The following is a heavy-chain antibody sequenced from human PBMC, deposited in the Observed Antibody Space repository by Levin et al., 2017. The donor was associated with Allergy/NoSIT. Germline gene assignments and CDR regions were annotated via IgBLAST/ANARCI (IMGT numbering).Heavy chain of an antibody. V-gene: IGHV3-11*06. J-gene: IGHJ6*03. CDR1: GFLVSDHH. D-gene: IGHD3-22*01. Sequence: PGGSLRLSCVGSGFLVSDHHINWIRQTPGKGLELVSYIGISRLDTNFADSVRGRFTISRDDGKNAIYVEMNNLRVEDSGVYYCARQAATGTGYYYYMDVWGEGTTVTVSS. CDR3: ARQAATGTGYYYYMDV. CDR2: IGISRLDT.